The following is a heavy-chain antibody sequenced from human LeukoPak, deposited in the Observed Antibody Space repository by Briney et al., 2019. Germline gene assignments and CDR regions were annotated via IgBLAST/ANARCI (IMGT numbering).Heavy chain of an antibody. Sequence: GGSLRLSCSASGFTFTSHVMHWVRQAPGKGVQYVSGISMNVQTTYYAGSVKGRFTISRDSSKNTVYLQMNSLTAEDTAVYYGVREGLERRKNFDYWGQGTLVSVS. D-gene: IGHD1-1*01. CDR2: ISMNVQTT. CDR3: VREGLERRKNFDY. CDR1: GFTFTSHV. J-gene: IGHJ4*02. V-gene: IGHV3-64D*06.